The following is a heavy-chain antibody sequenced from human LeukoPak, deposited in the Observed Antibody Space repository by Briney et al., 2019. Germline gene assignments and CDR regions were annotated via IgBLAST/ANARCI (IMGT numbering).Heavy chain of an antibody. J-gene: IGHJ4*02. CDR1: GYSFTSYW. D-gene: IGHD3-22*01. CDR2: IYPGGSDT. V-gene: IGHV5-51*01. CDR3: ARQSDSSGYPDY. Sequence: NSGESLKISCKGSGYSFTSYWIGWVRQMPGKGLEWMGIIYPGGSDTRYSPSFQGQVTISADKSISTAYLQWSSLKASDTAMYYCARQSDSSGYPDYWGQGTLVTVSS.